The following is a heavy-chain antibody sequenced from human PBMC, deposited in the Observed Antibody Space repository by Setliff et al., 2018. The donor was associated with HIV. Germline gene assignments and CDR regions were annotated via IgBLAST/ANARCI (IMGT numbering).Heavy chain of an antibody. V-gene: IGHV3-23*01. J-gene: IGHJ4*02. CDR3: ARRAPDYGDYITPIDY. CDR2: ISGSGSTT. Sequence: GGSLRLSCAASGFRFNIYAMTWVRQAPGKGLQWVSSISGSGSTTNYADSVKGRFTISRDNSKSTLYLQMNSLRDGDTALYYCARRAPDYGDYITPIDYWGQGTLVTVSS. CDR1: GFRFNIYA. D-gene: IGHD4-17*01.